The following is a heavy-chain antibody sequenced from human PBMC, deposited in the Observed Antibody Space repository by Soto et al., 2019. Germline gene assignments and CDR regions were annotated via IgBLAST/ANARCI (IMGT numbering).Heavy chain of an antibody. J-gene: IGHJ6*02. Sequence: ASVKVSCKASGYTFTDFYIHWVRQAPGQGLEWMGWINPYSGGTNYAQRFQGWVTMTRDTSISTAYMELSRLTSDDTAVYYCARTQYQCTMDVWGQGTTVTVSS. CDR1: GYTFTDFY. D-gene: IGHD2-2*01. CDR2: INPYSGGT. CDR3: ARTQYQCTMDV. V-gene: IGHV1-2*04.